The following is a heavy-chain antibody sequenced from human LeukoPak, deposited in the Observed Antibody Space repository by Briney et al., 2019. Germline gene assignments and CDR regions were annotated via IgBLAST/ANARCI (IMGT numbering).Heavy chain of an antibody. J-gene: IGHJ6*03. CDR2: IFPGDSDI. Sequence: GESLKISCKGSGYSFTSYWIGWVRQMPGKGLEWMGIIFPGDSDIRYSPSFQGQVTISADKSISTAYLQWSSLKASDTAMYYCARHGSSIMAYYYYMDVWGKGTTVTVSS. V-gene: IGHV5-51*01. CDR1: GYSFTSYW. CDR3: ARHGSSIMAYYYYMDV. D-gene: IGHD3-16*01.